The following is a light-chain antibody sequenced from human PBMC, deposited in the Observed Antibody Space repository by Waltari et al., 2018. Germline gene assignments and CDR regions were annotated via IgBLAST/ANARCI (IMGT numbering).Light chain of an antibody. Sequence: NQLTQSPSSLSASVGDRVTITCRASQAISGYLAWYQQKPGKAPKPLIYAASTLPSGVPSRFSGSGSGPDFTLTISSLQPEDFATYYCQQLKSYPITFGQGTRLEIK. J-gene: IGKJ5*01. CDR2: AAS. CDR3: QQLKSYPIT. V-gene: IGKV1-9*01. CDR1: QAISGY.